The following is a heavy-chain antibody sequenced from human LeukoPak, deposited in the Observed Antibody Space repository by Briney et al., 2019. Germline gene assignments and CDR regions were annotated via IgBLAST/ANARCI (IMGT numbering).Heavy chain of an antibody. Sequence: GGSLRLSCAASGFTFSSYAMSWVRQAPGKGLEWVSAISGSGGSTYYADSVKGRFTISRDNSKNTLYLQMNSLRAEDTAVYYCAKDLDQRPAIQLWRPVDYWGQGTLVTVSS. CDR3: AKDLDQRPAIQLWRPVDY. J-gene: IGHJ4*02. CDR2: ISGSGGST. D-gene: IGHD5-18*01. CDR1: GFTFSSYA. V-gene: IGHV3-23*01.